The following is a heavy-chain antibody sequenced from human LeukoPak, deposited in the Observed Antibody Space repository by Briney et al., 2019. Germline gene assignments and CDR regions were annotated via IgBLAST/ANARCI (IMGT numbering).Heavy chain of an antibody. D-gene: IGHD1-1*01. V-gene: IGHV3-49*04. CDR1: GFTFGDYA. CDR3: TRTGPPYYYYGMDV. J-gene: IGHJ6*02. Sequence: GGSLRLSCTASGFTFGDYAMSWVRQAPGKGLEWVGFIRSKAYGGTTEYAASVKVRFTISRDDSKSIAYLQMNRLKTEDTAVYYCTRTGPPYYYYGMDVWGQGPTVTVSS. CDR2: IRSKAYGGTT.